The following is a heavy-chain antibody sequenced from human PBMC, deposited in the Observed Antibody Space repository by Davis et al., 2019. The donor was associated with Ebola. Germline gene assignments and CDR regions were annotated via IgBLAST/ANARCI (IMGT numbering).Heavy chain of an antibody. CDR2: ISAYNGNT. J-gene: IGHJ5*02. CDR3: AKVPDDFWSGYQNWFDP. V-gene: IGHV1-18*01. D-gene: IGHD3-3*01. Sequence: AASVKVSCKASGYTFTSYGISWVRQAPGQGLEWMGWISAYNGNTNYAQKLQGRVTMTTDTSTSTAYMELRSLRAEDTAVYYCAKVPDDFWSGYQNWFDPWGQGTLVTVSS. CDR1: GYTFTSYG.